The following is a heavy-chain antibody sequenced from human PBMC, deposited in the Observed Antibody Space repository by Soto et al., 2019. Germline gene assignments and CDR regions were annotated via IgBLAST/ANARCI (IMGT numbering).Heavy chain of an antibody. V-gene: IGHV3-23*01. J-gene: IGHJ4*02. CDR1: GFSFSTYG. CDR2: VSGGSGTT. CDR3: AKWNGYGDH. Sequence: EVPLLESGGGLVQPGGSLRLSCAVSGFSFSTYGVTWVRPAPGKGLEWVSGVSGGSGTTHYAGSVKGRFTITGDTSKNTVYLQLNSLRVEDTAVYYCAKWNGYGDHWGQGTLVTVSS. D-gene: IGHD1-1*01.